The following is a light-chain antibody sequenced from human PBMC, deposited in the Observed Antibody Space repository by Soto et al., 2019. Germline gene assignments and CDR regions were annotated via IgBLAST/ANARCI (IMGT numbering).Light chain of an antibody. CDR1: SSNIGSNH. CDR2: NNN. CDR3: AAWDDSLNGLV. J-gene: IGLJ1*01. Sequence: QSVLTQPPSASGTPGQRVTISCSGSSSNIGSNHVNWYQQLPGTAPKLLIYNNNQRPSGVPDRFSGSKSGTSASLAISGLQSEDLADYYCAAWDDSLNGLVFGTGTKVTVL. V-gene: IGLV1-44*01.